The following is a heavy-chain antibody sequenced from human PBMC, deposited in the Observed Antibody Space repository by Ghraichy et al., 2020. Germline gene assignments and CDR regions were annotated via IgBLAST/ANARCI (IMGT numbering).Heavy chain of an antibody. V-gene: IGHV4-4*07. D-gene: IGHD6-19*01. CDR3: ARASAYRGGWTLYYYDY. Sequence: SETLSLTCTVSGGSISSYQWTWIRQPAGKGLEWIGRIYTSGATDYNPSLESRVSMSIDTSRNQFSLKLSSVTAADTAVYYCARASAYRGGWTLYYYDYWGQGTLVTVSS. CDR1: GGSISSYQ. J-gene: IGHJ4*02. CDR2: IYTSGAT.